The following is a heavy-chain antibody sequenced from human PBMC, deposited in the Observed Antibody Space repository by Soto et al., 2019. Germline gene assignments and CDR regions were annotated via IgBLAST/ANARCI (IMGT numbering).Heavy chain of an antibody. J-gene: IGHJ5*02. CDR2: ISYDGSNK. CDR1: GFTFSSYA. Sequence: SLRLSCAASGFTFSSYAMHWVRQAPGKGLEWVAVISYDGSNKYYADSVKGRFTISRDNSKNTLYLQMNSLRAEDTAVYYCARESLAVAGLNWFDPWGQGTLVTVSS. D-gene: IGHD6-19*01. V-gene: IGHV3-30-3*01. CDR3: ARESLAVAGLNWFDP.